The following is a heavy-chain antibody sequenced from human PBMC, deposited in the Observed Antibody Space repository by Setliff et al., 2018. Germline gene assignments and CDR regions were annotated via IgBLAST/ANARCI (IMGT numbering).Heavy chain of an antibody. CDR1: GYSISSGYC. CDR2: ICHSGST. D-gene: IGHD1-26*01. CDR3: ARQAHDLKGGTTLFYWFDP. J-gene: IGHJ5*02. V-gene: IGHV4-38-2*01. Sequence: TLSLTCDVSGYSISSGYCWGWIRQPPGKGLEWIGSICHSGSTHYNPSLKSRVTISVDTSKNEFSLKVSSVTAADTAVYYCARQAHDLKGGTTLFYWFDPWGQGTLVTVSS.